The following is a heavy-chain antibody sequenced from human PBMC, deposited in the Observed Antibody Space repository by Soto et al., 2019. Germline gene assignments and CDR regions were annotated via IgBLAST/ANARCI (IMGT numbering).Heavy chain of an antibody. V-gene: IGHV4-61*08. CDR1: GGSVSSEGHY. J-gene: IGHJ4*02. Sequence: SETLPLTCTVSGGSVSSEGHYWSWIRQTPGKGLEWIGYIYYTGSTNDNPSVKGRVTMSVDTSRDQVSLRLRSVTRADTAVYYSARLHSSGYYYGYYVDYWGQGTRVTVSS. CDR3: ARLHSSGYYYGYYVDY. CDR2: IYYTGST. D-gene: IGHD3-22*01.